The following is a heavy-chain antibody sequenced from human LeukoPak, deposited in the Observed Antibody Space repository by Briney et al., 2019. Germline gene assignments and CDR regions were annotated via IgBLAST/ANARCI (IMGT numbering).Heavy chain of an antibody. CDR1: GGSISSYY. CDR3: ARVGCSGGSCSMTYFDY. CDR2: IYYSEST. Sequence: SETLSLTCTVSGGSISSYYWRWIRQPPGKGLEWIGYIYYSESTNYNPSLKSRVTISVDTSKNQFSLKLSSVTAADTAVYYCARVGCSGGSCSMTYFDYWGQGTLVTVSS. V-gene: IGHV4-59*01. J-gene: IGHJ4*02. D-gene: IGHD2-15*01.